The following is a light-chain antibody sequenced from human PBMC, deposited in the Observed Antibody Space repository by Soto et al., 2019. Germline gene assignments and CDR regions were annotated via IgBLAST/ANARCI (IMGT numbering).Light chain of an antibody. CDR1: QSVTIK. V-gene: IGKV3-15*01. Sequence: EIVLTQSPATLSVSPGERATLSCRASQSVTIKLCCYQQKRVQAPRLLIYDTSNRAAVIPARFSGSGSGTKFTLTISSLQSEDFAVYYCQQYNNWHPITFGQGTRLEIK. CDR2: DTS. J-gene: IGKJ5*01. CDR3: QQYNNWHPIT.